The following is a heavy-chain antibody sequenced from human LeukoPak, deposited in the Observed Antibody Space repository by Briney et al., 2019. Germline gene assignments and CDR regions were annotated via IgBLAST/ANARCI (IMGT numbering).Heavy chain of an antibody. Sequence: SETLSLTCAVSGYSISSGYYWGWIRQPPGEGLEWSGRIYHSGRTYYNPSLNTRFPLSLDTSNNHFSLNLISLTPADTAVYYCASPRGYYDSSGYLSNWFDPWGQGTLVTVSS. CDR3: ASPRGYYDSSGYLSNWFDP. V-gene: IGHV4-38-2*01. D-gene: IGHD3-22*01. CDR1: GYSISSGYY. J-gene: IGHJ5*02. CDR2: IYHSGRT.